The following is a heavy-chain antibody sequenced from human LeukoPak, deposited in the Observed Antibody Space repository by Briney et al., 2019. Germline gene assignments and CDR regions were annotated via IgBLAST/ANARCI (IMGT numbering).Heavy chain of an antibody. J-gene: IGHJ4*02. V-gene: IGHV3-23*01. D-gene: IGHD2-15*01. CDR1: GFTFSSYG. CDR2: IVSSGGST. Sequence: GGSLRLSCAASGFTFSSYGMSWVRQAPGKGLEWVSSIVSSGGSTYYADSVKGRFTISRDNSKGTLYLQMNSLRAEDTAVYYCAKRVGRDCSGGSCYSYYYFDYWGQGTLVTVSS. CDR3: AKRVGRDCSGGSCYSYYYFDY.